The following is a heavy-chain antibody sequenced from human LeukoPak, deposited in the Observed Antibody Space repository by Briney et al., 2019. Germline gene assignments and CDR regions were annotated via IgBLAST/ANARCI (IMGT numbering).Heavy chain of an antibody. CDR2: IYYSGNT. V-gene: IGHV4-61*05. Sequence: PSETLSLTCTVSGGSISSSSYYWGWIRQPPGKGLEWIGYIYYSGNTNYNPSLKSRVTISVDTSKNQFSLNLSSVTAADTAMYYCARGGAMTGTRGYFQHWGQGTLVTVPS. J-gene: IGHJ1*01. CDR1: GGSISSSSYY. D-gene: IGHD6-19*01. CDR3: ARGGAMTGTRGYFQH.